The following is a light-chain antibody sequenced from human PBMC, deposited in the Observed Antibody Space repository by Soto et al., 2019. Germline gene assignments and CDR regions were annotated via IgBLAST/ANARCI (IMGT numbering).Light chain of an antibody. CDR1: SSDVGSYNR. CDR3: SSFTSSSTYV. V-gene: IGLV2-18*02. Sequence: QSALTQPPSVSGSPGQSVTISCTGTSSDVGSYNRVSWYQQPPGTAPKLMIYDVSNRPSAVPDRFSGSKSGNMASLTISGLQPEDEADYYCSSFTSSSTYVFGTGTKLTVL. CDR2: DVS. J-gene: IGLJ1*01.